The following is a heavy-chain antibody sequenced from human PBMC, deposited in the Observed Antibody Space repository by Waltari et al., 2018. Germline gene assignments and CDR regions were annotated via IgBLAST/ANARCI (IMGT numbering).Heavy chain of an antibody. D-gene: IGHD6-13*01. CDR3: ARGYSSSWYSPPIDY. CDR2: ISSSGSTI. Sequence: EVQLVESGGGLVQPGGSLRLSCAVSGFTFSSFEMNWVRQAPGKGLEWVSYISSSGSTIYYADSVKGRFTISRDNAKNSLYLQMNSLRAEDTAVYYCARGYSSSWYSPPIDYWGQGTLVTVSS. CDR1: GFTFSSFE. V-gene: IGHV3-48*03. J-gene: IGHJ4*02.